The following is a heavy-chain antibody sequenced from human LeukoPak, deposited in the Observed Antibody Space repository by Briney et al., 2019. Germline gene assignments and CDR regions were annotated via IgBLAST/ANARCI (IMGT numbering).Heavy chain of an antibody. Sequence: ASVKVSCKASGGTFSSYAISWVRQAPGQGLEWMGGIIPIFGTANYAQKFQGRVTITADESTSTAYMELSSLRSDDTAVYYCARGGRGPTRRHYDYWGQGTLVTVSS. CDR2: IIPIFGTA. CDR3: ARGGRGPTRRHYDY. J-gene: IGHJ4*02. D-gene: IGHD3-10*01. V-gene: IGHV1-69*13. CDR1: GGTFSSYA.